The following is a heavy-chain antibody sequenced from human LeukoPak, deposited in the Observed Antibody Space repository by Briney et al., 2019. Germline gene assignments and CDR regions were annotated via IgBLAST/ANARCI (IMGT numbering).Heavy chain of an antibody. Sequence: GGSLRLSCAASGFTFSSYGMHWVRQAPGKGLEWVAFIRYDGSNKYYADSVKGRFTISRDNSKNTLYLQMNSLRAEDTAVYYCANLAAANYYYMDVWGKGTTVTISS. CDR1: GFTFSSYG. V-gene: IGHV3-30*02. J-gene: IGHJ6*03. CDR2: IRYDGSNK. D-gene: IGHD6-13*01. CDR3: ANLAAANYYYMDV.